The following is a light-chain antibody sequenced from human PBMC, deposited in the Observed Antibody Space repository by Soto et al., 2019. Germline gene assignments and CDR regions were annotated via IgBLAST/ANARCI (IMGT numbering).Light chain of an antibody. Sequence: IQLTKSPSSLSASVGDRVTITCRASQGISSYLAWYQQKPGKAPKFLIYAASTLQRGVPSRFSGSGSGTDFTLTISSLQPEDFSTDYCHQLNSYPPTFGQGTELEIK. V-gene: IGKV1-9*01. CDR3: HQLNSYPPT. CDR2: AAS. CDR1: QGISSY. J-gene: IGKJ2*01.